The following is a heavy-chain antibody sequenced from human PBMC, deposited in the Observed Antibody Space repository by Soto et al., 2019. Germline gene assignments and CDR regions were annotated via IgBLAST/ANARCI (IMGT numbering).Heavy chain of an antibody. V-gene: IGHV1-69*06. CDR1: GGTFSSYA. Sequence: QVQLVQSGAEVKKPGSSVKVSCKASGGTFSSYAISWVRQAPGQGLGWMGGIIPIFGTANYAQKFQGRVTITADKSTSTAYMELSSLRSEDTAVYYCARAVTSYYYGSGSYTYYFDYWGQGTLVTVSS. CDR3: ARAVTSYYYGSGSYTYYFDY. D-gene: IGHD3-10*01. J-gene: IGHJ4*02. CDR2: IIPIFGTA.